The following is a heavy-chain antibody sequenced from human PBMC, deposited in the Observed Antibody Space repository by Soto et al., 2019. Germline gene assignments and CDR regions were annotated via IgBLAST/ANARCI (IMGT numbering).Heavy chain of an antibody. V-gene: IGHV3-11*01. CDR3: ATGGIYYET. Sequence: GGSLRLSCTASGFAFRHNYLTWIRQAPGKGLEWLSYINTGGSPAYYADSVKGRFTISTDIAKESLYLQMGSLRADDTGVYYCATGGIYYETWGRGTLVTVSS. CDR1: GFAFRHNY. CDR2: INTGGSPA. D-gene: IGHD1-26*01. J-gene: IGHJ5*02.